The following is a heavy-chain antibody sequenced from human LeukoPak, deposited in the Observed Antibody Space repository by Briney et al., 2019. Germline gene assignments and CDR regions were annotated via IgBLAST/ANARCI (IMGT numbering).Heavy chain of an antibody. J-gene: IGHJ4*02. D-gene: IGHD3-10*01. CDR1: GFTVSSNY. CDR2: IYSGGST. V-gene: IGHV3-66*01. CDR3: AREQTYGSGLN. Sequence: GGSLRLSSAASGFTVSSNYMSWVRQAPGKGLELVSFIYSGGSTYYADSMKGRFTISRDNSKNTLYLQMNSLRAEDTAVYYCAREQTYGSGLNWGQGTLVTVSS.